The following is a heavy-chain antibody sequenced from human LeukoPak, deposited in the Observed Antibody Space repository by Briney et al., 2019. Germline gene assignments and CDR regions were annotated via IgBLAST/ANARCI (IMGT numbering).Heavy chain of an antibody. CDR3: AKDLGGNYYDSSGYYYGRFGY. D-gene: IGHD3-22*01. V-gene: IGHV3-23*01. CDR1: GFTFSSYA. J-gene: IGHJ4*02. Sequence: PGGSLRLSCAASGFTFSSYAMSWVRQAPGQGLEWFSGISGSGGSTYYADSVKGRFTISRDNSKNTLYLQMNSLRAEDTAVYYCAKDLGGNYYDSSGYYYGRFGYWGQGTLVTVSP. CDR2: ISGSGGST.